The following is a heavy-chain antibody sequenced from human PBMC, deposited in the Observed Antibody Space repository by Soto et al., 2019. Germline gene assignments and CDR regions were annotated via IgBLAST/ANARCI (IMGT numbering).Heavy chain of an antibody. D-gene: IGHD3-10*01. CDR3: ARSSGGSGKLWNYYGMDV. V-gene: IGHV3-30-3*01. CDR2: ISDDGSSI. CDR1: GFRFSTHS. Sequence: GGSLRLSCEASGFRFSTHSFHWVRQAPGKGLEWVAVISDDGSSINYADSVKGRFTISRDNAKNSLYLQMNSLRAEDTAVYYCARSSGGSGKLWNYYGMDVWGQGTTVTVSS. J-gene: IGHJ6*02.